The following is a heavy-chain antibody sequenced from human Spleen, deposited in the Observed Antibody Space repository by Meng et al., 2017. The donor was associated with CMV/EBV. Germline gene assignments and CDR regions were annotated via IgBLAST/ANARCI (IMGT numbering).Heavy chain of an antibody. CDR2: ISYSGSPI. J-gene: IGHJ4*02. CDR1: GFTFSDYY. D-gene: IGHD4-23*01. Sequence: GESLKISCAASGFTFSDYYMTWIRQAPGKGLAWVSYISYSGSPISYADSVKGRFTISRDNAKNSLYLQMNSLRAEDTAVYYCARSETLNYFDYWGQGPLVTVSS. CDR3: ARSETLNYFDY. V-gene: IGHV3-11*04.